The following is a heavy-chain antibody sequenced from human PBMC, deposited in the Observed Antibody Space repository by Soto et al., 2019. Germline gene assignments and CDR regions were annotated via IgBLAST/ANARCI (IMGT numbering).Heavy chain of an antibody. V-gene: IGHV4-59*01. CDR3: ARLGYCSSTSCYADWFDP. CDR1: GGSISSYY. D-gene: IGHD2-2*01. CDR2: IYYSGST. J-gene: IGHJ5*02. Sequence: SETLSLTCTVSGGSISSYYWSWIRQPPGKGLEWIGYIYYSGSTNYNPSLKSRVTISVDTSKNQFSLKLSSVTAADTAVYYCARLGYCSSTSCYADWFDPWGQGTQVTVS.